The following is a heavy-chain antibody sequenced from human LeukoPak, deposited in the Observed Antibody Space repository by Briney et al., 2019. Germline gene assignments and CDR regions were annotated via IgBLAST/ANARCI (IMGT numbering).Heavy chain of an antibody. V-gene: IGHV1-18*01. CDR1: GYTFTSYG. J-gene: IGHJ4*02. CDR3: ATVRTYYDSSGYYY. CDR2: ISAYNGNT. D-gene: IGHD3-22*01. Sequence: GASVKVSCKASGYTFTSYGISWVRQAPGQGLEWMGWISAYNGNTNYAQKLQGRVTMTEDTSTDTAYMELSSLRSEDTAVYYCATVRTYYDSSGYYYWGQGTLVTVSS.